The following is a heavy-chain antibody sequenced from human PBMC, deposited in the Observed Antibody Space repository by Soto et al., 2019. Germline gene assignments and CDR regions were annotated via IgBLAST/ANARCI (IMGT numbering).Heavy chain of an antibody. D-gene: IGHD5-12*01. Sequence: QVQLQESGPGLVKPSQTLSLTCTVSGGSISSGDYYWSWIRQPPGKGLEWIGYIYYSGSTYYNPSLKSRVTISVDTSKNQFSLKLSSVTAADTAVYYCASVTSGYDPYYYYGMDVWGQGTTVTVSS. CDR3: ASVTSGYDPYYYYGMDV. V-gene: IGHV4-30-4*01. CDR1: GGSISSGDYY. J-gene: IGHJ6*02. CDR2: IYYSGST.